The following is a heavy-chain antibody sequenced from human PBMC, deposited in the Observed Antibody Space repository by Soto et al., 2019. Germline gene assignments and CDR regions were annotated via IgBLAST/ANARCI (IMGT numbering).Heavy chain of an antibody. J-gene: IGHJ6*02. Sequence: EVQLLESGGGLVQPGGSLRLSCAASGFTFSSYAMSWVRQAPGKGLEWVSAFSGSGGSTYDADSVKGRFTISRDNSKNTLYLQMNSLRAVDTAVYYCARDAVAGTYCYDYGMDVWGQGTTVTVSS. CDR1: GFTFSSYA. CDR2: FSGSGGST. V-gene: IGHV3-23*01. CDR3: ARDAVAGTYCYDYGMDV. D-gene: IGHD6-19*01.